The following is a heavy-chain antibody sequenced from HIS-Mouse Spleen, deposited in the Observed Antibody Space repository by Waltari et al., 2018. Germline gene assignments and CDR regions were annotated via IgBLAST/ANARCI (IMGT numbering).Heavy chain of an antibody. CDR3: ARERGPNWRSGYFDY. CDR1: GGSFSGYY. J-gene: IGHJ4*02. D-gene: IGHD1-20*01. Sequence: QVQLQQWGAGLLKPSETLSLTCAVYGGSFSGYYWRWSRQPPGKGLGWIGEINHSGSTNYNPSLKSRVTISVDTSKNQFSLKLSSVTAADTAVYYCARERGPNWRSGYFDYWGQGTLVTVSS. V-gene: IGHV4-34*01. CDR2: INHSGST.